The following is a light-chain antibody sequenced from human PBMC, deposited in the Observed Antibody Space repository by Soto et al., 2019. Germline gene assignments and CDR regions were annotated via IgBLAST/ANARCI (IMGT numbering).Light chain of an antibody. V-gene: IGKV1-8*01. CDR3: QQYDSYPLT. CDR1: QGISSY. CDR2: AAS. Sequence: AIRMTQSPSSFSASTGDRVTITCRASQGISSYLAWYQQKPGKAPKLLIYAASTLQSGVPSRFSGSGSGTEFTLTISSLQPEDFATYYCQQYDSYPLTFGGGTKVDIK. J-gene: IGKJ4*01.